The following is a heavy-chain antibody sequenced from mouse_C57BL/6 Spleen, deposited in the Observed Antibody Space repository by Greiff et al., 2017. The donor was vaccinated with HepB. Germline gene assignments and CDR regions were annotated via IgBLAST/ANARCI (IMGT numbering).Heavy chain of an antibody. J-gene: IGHJ4*01. Sequence: QVQLQQSGAELVKPGASVKLSCKASGYTFTSYWMHWVKQRPGRGLEWIGRIDPNSGGTKYNEKFKSKATLTADKTSSTAYMQLSSLTSEDSAVYYCASESGWSDAMDYWGQGTSVTVSS. V-gene: IGHV1-72*01. CDR2: IDPNSGGT. CDR1: GYTFTSYW. D-gene: IGHD1-1*02. CDR3: ASESGWSDAMDY.